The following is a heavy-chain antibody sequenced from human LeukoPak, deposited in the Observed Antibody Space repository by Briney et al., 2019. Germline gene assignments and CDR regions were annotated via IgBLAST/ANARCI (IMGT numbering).Heavy chain of an antibody. V-gene: IGHV3-23*01. J-gene: IGHJ4*02. CDR1: GFTFSSYV. CDR3: AKGGSGSYYDRFDY. CDR2: ISTSGDKT. Sequence: GGSLRLSCAGSGFTFSSYVVGWVRQAPGKGLEWLSVISTSGDKTFYADSVKGQFTISRDNSKNTLYLQMNSLRVEDTAMYYCAKGGSGSYYDRFDYWGQGTLVTVSS. D-gene: IGHD1-26*01.